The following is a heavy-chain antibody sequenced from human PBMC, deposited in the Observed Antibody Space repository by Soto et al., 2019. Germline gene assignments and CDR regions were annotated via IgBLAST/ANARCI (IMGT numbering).Heavy chain of an antibody. V-gene: IGHV3-21*06. Sequence: PGGSLRLSCAASGFMFSAYTMNWIRQAPGKGLEWLSSISDDSSYIDYADSLRGRFTVSRDNARNSLYLQIDSLEVEDTAVYYCANPSYFNHWGPGTLVTVSS. CDR1: GFMFSAYT. CDR2: ISDDSSYI. CDR3: ANPSYFNH. J-gene: IGHJ1*01.